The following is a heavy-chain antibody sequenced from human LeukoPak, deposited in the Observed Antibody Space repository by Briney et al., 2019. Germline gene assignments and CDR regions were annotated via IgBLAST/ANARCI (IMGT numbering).Heavy chain of an antibody. CDR2: ISSSGSTI. Sequence: GGSLRLSCAASGFTFSSYEMNWVRQAPGKGLEWVSYISSSGSTIYYADSVKGRFTISRDNAENSLYLQMNSLRAEDTAVYYCARDTREPITMIVVVNAFDIWGQGTMVTVSS. D-gene: IGHD3-22*01. J-gene: IGHJ3*02. V-gene: IGHV3-48*03. CDR3: ARDTREPITMIVVVNAFDI. CDR1: GFTFSSYE.